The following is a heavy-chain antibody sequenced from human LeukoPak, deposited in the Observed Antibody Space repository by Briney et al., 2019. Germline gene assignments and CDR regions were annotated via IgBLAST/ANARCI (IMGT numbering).Heavy chain of an antibody. J-gene: IGHJ4*02. CDR1: GFTFSSYA. CDR3: ASGTPGILTRPFDY. V-gene: IGHV3-30*04. CDR2: ISYDGSNK. D-gene: IGHD3-9*01. Sequence: GGSLRLSCAASGFTFSSYAMHWVRQAPGKGLEWVAVISYDGSNKYYADSVKGRFTISRDNAKNSLYLQMNSLRAEDTAVYYCASGTPGILTRPFDYWGQGTLVTVSS.